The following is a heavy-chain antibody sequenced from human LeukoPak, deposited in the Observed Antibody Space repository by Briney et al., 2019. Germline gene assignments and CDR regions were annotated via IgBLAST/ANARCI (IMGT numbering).Heavy chain of an antibody. CDR1: GGSFSGYY. J-gene: IGHJ4*02. CDR3: ARGPDIVVVPAAPSRDY. Sequence: PSETLSLTCAVYGGSFSGYYWSWIRQPPGKGLEWIGEINHSGSTNYNPSLKSRVTISVDTSKNQFSLKLSSVTAADTAAYYCARGPDIVVVPAAPSRDYWGQGTLVTVSS. V-gene: IGHV4-34*01. D-gene: IGHD2-2*01. CDR2: INHSGST.